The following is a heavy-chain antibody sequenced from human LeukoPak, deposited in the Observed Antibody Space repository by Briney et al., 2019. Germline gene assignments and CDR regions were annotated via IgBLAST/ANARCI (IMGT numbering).Heavy chain of an antibody. J-gene: IGHJ4*02. CDR2: IYYTGSP. Sequence: NSSETLSLTCTVSGVSISSTSYYWGWIRQPPGKGLEWIGNIYYTGSPYYDPSLKSRVTISVDTSKNQFSLKLSSVTAADTAVYYCARHSPYSDPWYFDYWGQGTLATVSS. CDR3: ARHSPYSDPWYFDY. V-gene: IGHV4-39*01. D-gene: IGHD6-13*01. CDR1: GVSISSTSYY.